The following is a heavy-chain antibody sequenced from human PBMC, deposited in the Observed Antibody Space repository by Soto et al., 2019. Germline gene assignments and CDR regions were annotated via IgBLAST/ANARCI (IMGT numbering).Heavy chain of an antibody. CDR3: ASWTYNSGWYLDS. CDR2: IKQDGSEK. J-gene: IGHJ4*02. CDR1: GFSFSGHW. Sequence: EVQLVESGGALVQPGGSLRLSCAASGFSFSGHWMGWVRQAPGKRLEWVANIKQDGSEKYYADSVKGRSTICRDNAKNSLYLQMDSLRAEDTAVYYCASWTYNSGWYLDSWGQGTLVTVSS. D-gene: IGHD6-19*01. V-gene: IGHV3-7*03.